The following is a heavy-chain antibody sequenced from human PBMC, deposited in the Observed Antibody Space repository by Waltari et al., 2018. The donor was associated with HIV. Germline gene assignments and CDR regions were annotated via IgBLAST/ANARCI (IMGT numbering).Heavy chain of an antibody. CDR3: ARLLGGSGSYYKTSFDY. J-gene: IGHJ4*02. Sequence: QVQLVQSGAEVKKPGSSVKVSCKASGGTFSSYAISWVRQAPGPGLEWMGGILPIVCTAHEAQKFQGRVTITADESTGTVYMELSSLRSEDTAVYYCARLLGGSGSYYKTSFDYWGQGTLVTVSS. D-gene: IGHD3-10*01. CDR1: GGTFSSYA. CDR2: ILPIVCTA. V-gene: IGHV1-69*01.